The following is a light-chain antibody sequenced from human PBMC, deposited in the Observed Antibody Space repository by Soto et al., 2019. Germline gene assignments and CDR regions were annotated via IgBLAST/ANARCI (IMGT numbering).Light chain of an antibody. CDR2: KAS. Sequence: DIQMTQSPSTLSASVGDRVSITCRTTQSLGSSLAWYQQKPGKAPKLLIFKASNLDIGVPSRFSGSGSGTEFTLTITGLQTDDFATYSCQQYDSSPWTFGQGTKVDIK. V-gene: IGKV1-5*03. J-gene: IGKJ1*01. CDR1: QSLGSS. CDR3: QQYDSSPWT.